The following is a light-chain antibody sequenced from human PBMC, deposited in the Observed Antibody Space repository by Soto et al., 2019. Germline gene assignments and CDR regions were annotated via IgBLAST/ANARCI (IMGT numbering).Light chain of an antibody. J-gene: IGKJ4*01. Sequence: EIVLTQSPGTLSLSPGERTTLSCRASQSVSSSYLAWYQQKPGQAPRLLIYGASSRATGIPDRFSGSGSGTDFTLTSTRREPEESAVEDCQHYRTSFGGGTKVEIK. CDR3: QHYRTS. V-gene: IGKV3-20*01. CDR1: QSVSSSY. CDR2: GAS.